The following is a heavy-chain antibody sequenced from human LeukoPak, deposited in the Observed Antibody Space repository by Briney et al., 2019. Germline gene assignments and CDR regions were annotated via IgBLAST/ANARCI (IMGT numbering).Heavy chain of an antibody. V-gene: IGHV5-51*01. CDR1: GYSFTSYW. Sequence: GESLKISCKGSGYSFTSYWIGWVRQMPGKGLEWMGIIYPGDPDTRYSPSFQGQVTISADKSISTAYLQWSSLKASDTAMYYCARHGSGSPRYYGMDVWGKGTTVTVSS. J-gene: IGHJ6*04. D-gene: IGHD3-10*01. CDR2: IYPGDPDT. CDR3: ARHGSGSPRYYGMDV.